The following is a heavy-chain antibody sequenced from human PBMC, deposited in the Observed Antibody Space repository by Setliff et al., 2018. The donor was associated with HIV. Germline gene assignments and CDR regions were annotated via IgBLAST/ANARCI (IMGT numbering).Heavy chain of an antibody. Sequence: PSETLSLTCAVYGGSFSGYYWNWIRQSPGKGLEWIGEINHSGITKYNPSLESRVIISLDTSKIQFSLKLSSVTAADTAVYYCATYADRESNRFDPWGQGILVTVSS. D-gene: IGHD3-10*01. V-gene: IGHV4-34*01. CDR1: GGSFSGYY. J-gene: IGHJ5*02. CDR2: INHSGIT. CDR3: ATYADRESNRFDP.